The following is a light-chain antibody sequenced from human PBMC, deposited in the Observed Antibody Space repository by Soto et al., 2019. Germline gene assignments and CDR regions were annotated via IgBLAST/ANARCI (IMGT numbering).Light chain of an antibody. CDR3: QSYDSSLRV. J-gene: IGLJ3*02. CDR1: SSNIGAGYE. Sequence: QSVLTQPPSVSGAPGQRVTISCTGSSSNIGAGYEVHWYQQLPGTAPKLLIYGNDNRPSGVPDRFSGSKSGTSASLAITGLQADDDADYYCQSYDSSLRVFGGGTKLTVL. V-gene: IGLV1-40*01. CDR2: GND.